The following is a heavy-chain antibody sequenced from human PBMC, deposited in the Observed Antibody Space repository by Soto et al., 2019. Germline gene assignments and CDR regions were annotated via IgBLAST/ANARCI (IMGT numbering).Heavy chain of an antibody. CDR2: ISSSSSYI. V-gene: IGHV3-21*01. Sequence: GGSLRLSCAASGFTFSSYSMNWVRQAPGKGLEWVSSISSSSSYIYYADSVKGRFTISRDNAKNSLYLQMNSLRAEDTAVYYCARDLHYYDSSGYYLDRGPSYYYGMDVWGQGTTVTVSS. J-gene: IGHJ6*02. D-gene: IGHD3-22*01. CDR3: ARDLHYYDSSGYYLDRGPSYYYGMDV. CDR1: GFTFSSYS.